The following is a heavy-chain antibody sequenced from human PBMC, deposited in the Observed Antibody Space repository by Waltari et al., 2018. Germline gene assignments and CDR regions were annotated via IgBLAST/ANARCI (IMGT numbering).Heavy chain of an antibody. J-gene: IGHJ6*03. D-gene: IGHD3-9*01. CDR1: GYTFTSDY. CDR3: ARDGGYYILTGYEVGYMDV. Sequence: QVQLVQSGAEVKKPGASVKVSCKASGYTFTSDYMHWVRQAPGQGLEWMGIINPSGGSTSYAQKCQGRVTMTRDTSTSTVYMELSSLRSEDTAVYYCARDGGYYILTGYEVGYMDVWGKGTTVTVSS. CDR2: INPSGGST. V-gene: IGHV1-46*01.